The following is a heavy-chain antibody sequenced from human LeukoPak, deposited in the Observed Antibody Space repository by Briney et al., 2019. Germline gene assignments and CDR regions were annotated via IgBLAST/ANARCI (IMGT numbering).Heavy chain of an antibody. J-gene: IGHJ4*02. CDR1: GFTFSNYW. CDR2: INSDGINT. V-gene: IGHV3-74*01. Sequence: GGSLRLSCAASGFTFSNYWMHWVRQAPGKGLVWVSRINSDGINTSYADSVKGRFTISRDNAKNTLNLQMNSLRAEDTAVYYCARGRYYFDYWGQGTLVTVSS. CDR3: ARGRYYFDY.